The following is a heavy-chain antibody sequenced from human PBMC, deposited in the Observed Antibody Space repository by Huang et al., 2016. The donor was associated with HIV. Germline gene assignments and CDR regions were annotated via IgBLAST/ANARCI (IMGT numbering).Heavy chain of an antibody. J-gene: IGHJ4*02. CDR1: GFILSNYG. CDR2: IRNDGMKK. D-gene: IGHD3-22*01. V-gene: IGHV3-33*04. Sequence: VQLIESGGGVVQPGKSLRLSCATSGFILSNYGMHWVRQAAGKGLKWVAMIRNDGMKKNYADSVVWLFSVGRDNANNTLFLQMSSLRVDDTAVYYCARGDYYDSSGYHPGHFDYWGQGILVTVSS. CDR3: ARGDYYDSSGYHPGHFDY.